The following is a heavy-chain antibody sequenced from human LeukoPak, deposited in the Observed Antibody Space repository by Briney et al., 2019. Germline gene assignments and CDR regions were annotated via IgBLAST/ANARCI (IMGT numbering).Heavy chain of an antibody. V-gene: IGHV3-74*01. J-gene: IGHJ4*02. CDR1: GFTFSSYW. D-gene: IGHD3-9*01. CDR3: ARVLTGYYHWDY. CDR2: INTDGSRT. Sequence: GGSLRLSCAASGFTFSSYWMHWIRQVPGKGLVWVSRINTDGSRTYHADSVKGRFTISRDNAKNMLYLELNSLRAEDMAVYYCARVLTGYYHWDYWGQGTLVTVSS.